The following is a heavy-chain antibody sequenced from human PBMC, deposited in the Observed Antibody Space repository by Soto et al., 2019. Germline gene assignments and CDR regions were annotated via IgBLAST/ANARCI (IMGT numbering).Heavy chain of an antibody. J-gene: IGHJ4*02. CDR1: GYTFTSYA. CDR2: INAGNGNT. D-gene: IGHD2-15*01. V-gene: IGHV1-3*01. CDR3: ASHLGSGPPRFDY. Sequence: ASVKVSCTASGYTFTSYAMHWVRQAPGQRLEWMGWINAGNGNTKYSQKFQGRVTITRDTSASTAYMELSSLRSEDTAVYYCASHLGSGPPRFDYWGQGTLVTVSS.